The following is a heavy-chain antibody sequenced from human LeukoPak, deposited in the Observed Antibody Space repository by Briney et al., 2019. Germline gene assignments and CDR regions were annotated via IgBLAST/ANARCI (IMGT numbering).Heavy chain of an antibody. D-gene: IGHD3-10*01. CDR1: GFTFSSSA. V-gene: IGHV3-23*01. CDR2: ISGSGSDGST. Sequence: PGGSLRLSCAASGFTFSSSAMSWVRQAPGKGLEWVSSISGSGSDGSTYYADSVKGRFTISRDNSRNTLYLQMNSLRGEDTAVYYCAKNIGGLDYWGQGTLVTVSS. CDR3: AKNIGGLDY. J-gene: IGHJ4*02.